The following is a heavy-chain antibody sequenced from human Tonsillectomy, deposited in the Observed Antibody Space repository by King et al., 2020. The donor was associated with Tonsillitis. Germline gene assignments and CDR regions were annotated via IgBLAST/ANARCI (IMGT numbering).Heavy chain of an antibody. J-gene: IGHJ3*02. V-gene: IGHV3-23*03. CDR2: IYGGGSST. D-gene: IGHD3-9*01. CDR3: AKDMFYVLLTGYSAFDI. CDR1: GFTFSSYA. Sequence: VQLVESGGGLVQPGGSLRLSCAASGFTFSSYAMSWVRQAPGKGLEWVSLIYGGGSSTYYADSVKGRFTISRDNSRNTLYLQMNSLRAEDTAVYYCAKDMFYVLLTGYSAFDIWGQGTMVTVSS.